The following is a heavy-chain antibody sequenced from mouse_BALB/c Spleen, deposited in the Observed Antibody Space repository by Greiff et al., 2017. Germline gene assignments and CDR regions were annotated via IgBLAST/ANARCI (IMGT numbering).Heavy chain of an antibody. CDR3: TRESLRGYGYGAMDY. CDR1: GYTFTSYW. Sequence: EVKVVESGTVLARPGASVKMSCKASGYTFTSYWMHWVKQRPGQGLEWIGAIYPGNSDTSYNQKFKGKAKLTAVTSTSTAYMELSSLKNEDSAVYYCTRESLRGYGYGAMDYWGQGTSVTVSS. D-gene: IGHD1-2*01. CDR2: IYPGNSDT. J-gene: IGHJ4*01. V-gene: IGHV1-5*01.